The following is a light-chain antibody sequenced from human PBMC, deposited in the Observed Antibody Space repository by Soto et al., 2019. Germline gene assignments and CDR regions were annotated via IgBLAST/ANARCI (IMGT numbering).Light chain of an antibody. Sequence: QSALTQPASVSGSPGQSITISCTGTSSDVGSDNFVYWYQQHPGKAPKFMIYEGSKRPSGVSNRFSGSKSGNTASLTISGVQVEDEADYYCCSYAGSGTLIFGGGTKLTVL. CDR3: CSYAGSGTLI. CDR2: EGS. J-gene: IGLJ2*01. V-gene: IGLV2-23*01. CDR1: SSDVGSDNF.